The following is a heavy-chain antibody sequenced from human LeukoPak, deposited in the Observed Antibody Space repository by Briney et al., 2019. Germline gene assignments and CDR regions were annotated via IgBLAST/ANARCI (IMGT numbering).Heavy chain of an antibody. V-gene: IGHV1-69*06. CDR1: GGTFSSYA. Sequence: SVKVSCKASGGTFSSYAISWVRQAPGQGLEWMGGIIPIFGTANYAQKFQGRVTMTEDTSTDTAYMELSSLRSEDTAVYYCATLVVPAAITAYWGQGTLVTVSS. J-gene: IGHJ4*02. CDR2: IIPIFGTA. D-gene: IGHD2-2*01. CDR3: ATLVVPAAITAY.